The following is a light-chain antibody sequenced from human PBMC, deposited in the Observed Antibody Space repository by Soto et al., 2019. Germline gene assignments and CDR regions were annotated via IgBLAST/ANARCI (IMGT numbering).Light chain of an antibody. CDR1: QDINSY. CDR3: QQYNIYPLT. J-gene: IGKJ4*01. CDR2: GAS. V-gene: IGKV1D-16*01. Sequence: DVQMTQSPSSLSASVGDRVTITCRASQDINSYLAWYQQKPGNAPKSLIYGASSLQTGVPSRFSGSESETDFILTISNLQPEDSATYYCQQYNIYPLTFGGGTKVEIK.